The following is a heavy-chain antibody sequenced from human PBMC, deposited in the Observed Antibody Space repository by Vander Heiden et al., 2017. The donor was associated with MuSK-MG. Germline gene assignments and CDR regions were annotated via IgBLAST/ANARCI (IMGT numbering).Heavy chain of an antibody. CDR2: IRYDGSYK. J-gene: IGHJ4*02. CDR3: AKEYYYDSSGYPGFDY. CDR1: GFTFSSYG. Sequence: QVQLVESGGGVVQPGGSLRLSCSASGFTFSSYGMHWGRQAPGKGLEWVAFIRYDGSYKYYLDSVKGRFTISRDNSKNTLYLQMNSLRADDTAVYYCAKEYYYDSSGYPGFDYWGQGTLVTVSA. V-gene: IGHV3-30*02. D-gene: IGHD3-22*01.